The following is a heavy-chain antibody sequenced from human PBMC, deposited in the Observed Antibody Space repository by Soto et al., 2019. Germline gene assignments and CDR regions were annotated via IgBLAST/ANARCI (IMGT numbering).Heavy chain of an antibody. CDR2: INSGSTSV. CDR1: GFIFNSYS. CDR3: GSSASPDAY. D-gene: IGHD3-22*01. Sequence: GGSLRLSCVASGFIFNSYSRNWVRQAPGKGLEWISYINSGSTSVFYADSVKGRFTISRDNAKNSLYLQMNSLRAEDTAVYYCGSSASPDAYWGQGTLVTVSS. V-gene: IGHV3-48*01. J-gene: IGHJ4*02.